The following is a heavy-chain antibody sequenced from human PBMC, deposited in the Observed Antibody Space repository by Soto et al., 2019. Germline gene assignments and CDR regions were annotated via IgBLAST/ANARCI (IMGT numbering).Heavy chain of an antibody. CDR2: ISYDGSNK. CDR3: AKDYGGALLWFGELSPYYYGMDV. CDR1: GFTFSSYG. Sequence: QVQLVESGGGVVQPGRSLRLSCAASGFTFSSYGMHWVRQAPGKGLEWVAVISYDGSNKYYADSVKGRFTISRDNSKNTLYLQMNSLRAEDTAVYYCAKDYGGALLWFGELSPYYYGMDVWGQGTTVTVSS. J-gene: IGHJ6*02. V-gene: IGHV3-30*18. D-gene: IGHD3-10*01.